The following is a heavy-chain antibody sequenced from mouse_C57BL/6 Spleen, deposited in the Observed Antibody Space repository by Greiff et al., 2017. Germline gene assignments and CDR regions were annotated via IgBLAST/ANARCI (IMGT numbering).Heavy chain of an antibody. D-gene: IGHD1-1*01. CDR2: ISGGGGNT. Sequence: EVKVEESGGGLVKPGGSLKLSCAASGFTFSSYTMYWVRQTPEKRLEWVATISGGGGNTYYPDSVKGRFTISRDNAKNTLYLQMSSLRSEDTALYYCARQRDYGSSFDYWGQGTTLTVSS. J-gene: IGHJ2*01. V-gene: IGHV5-9*01. CDR3: ARQRDYGSSFDY. CDR1: GFTFSSYT.